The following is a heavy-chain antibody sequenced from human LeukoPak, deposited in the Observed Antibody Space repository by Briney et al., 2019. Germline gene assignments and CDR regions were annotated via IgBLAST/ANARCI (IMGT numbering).Heavy chain of an antibody. J-gene: IGHJ3*02. Sequence: SETLSLTCAVYGGSFSGYYWSWIRQPPGKGLEWIGEINHGGSTNYNPSLKSRVTISVDTSENQFSLKLSSVTAADTAVYYCAGYCSSTSCSTLDAFDIWGQGTMVTVSS. CDR1: GGSFSGYY. CDR2: INHGGST. D-gene: IGHD2-2*02. CDR3: AGYCSSTSCSTLDAFDI. V-gene: IGHV4-34*01.